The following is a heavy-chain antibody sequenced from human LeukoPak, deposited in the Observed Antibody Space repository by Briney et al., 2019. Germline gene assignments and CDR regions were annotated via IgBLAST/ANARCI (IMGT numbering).Heavy chain of an antibody. D-gene: IGHD3-22*01. V-gene: IGHV3-33*01. Sequence: GRSLRLSCAASGFTFSSYGMHWVRRAPGKGLEWVAVIWYDGSNKYYADSVKGRFTISRDNSKNTLYLQMNSLRAEDTAVYYCARANYDSSGTWFDPWGQGTLVTVSS. CDR1: GFTFSSYG. CDR3: ARANYDSSGTWFDP. J-gene: IGHJ5*02. CDR2: IWYDGSNK.